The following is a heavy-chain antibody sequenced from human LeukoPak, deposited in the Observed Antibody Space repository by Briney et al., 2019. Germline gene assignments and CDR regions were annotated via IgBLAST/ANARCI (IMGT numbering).Heavy chain of an antibody. D-gene: IGHD3-10*01. V-gene: IGHV3-30*02. J-gene: IGHJ5*02. CDR1: GFTFGSYG. CDR3: ARAYGSGSYRGFDP. CDR2: IRSDGSNK. Sequence: PGGSLRLSCAASGFTFGSYGMHWVRQAPGKGLEWVTFIRSDGSNKYYADSVKGRFTISRDNAKNTLYLQMNSLRAEDTAVYYCARAYGSGSYRGFDPWGQGTLVTVSS.